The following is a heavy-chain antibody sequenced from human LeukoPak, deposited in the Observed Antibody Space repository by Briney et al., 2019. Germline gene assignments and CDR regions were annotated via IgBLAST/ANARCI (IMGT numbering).Heavy chain of an antibody. CDR2: IIPIFGTT. CDR3: ARSFGVVPAAMFDY. CDR1: GGTFSNYI. V-gene: IGHV1-69*13. Sequence: ASVKVSCKASGGTFSNYIISWVRQAPGQGLEWMGQIIPIFGTTTYAQKFQDRLTITADESTSTAHMELSSLRSEDTAVYYCARSFGVVPAAMFDYWGQGTLVTVSS. J-gene: IGHJ4*02. D-gene: IGHD2-2*01.